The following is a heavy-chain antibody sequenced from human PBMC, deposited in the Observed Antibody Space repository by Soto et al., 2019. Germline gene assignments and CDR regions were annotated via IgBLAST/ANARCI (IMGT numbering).Heavy chain of an antibody. CDR1: GDSISSYY. V-gene: IGHV4-59*01. CDR3: ARGLTGTTFDY. Sequence: SETLSLTCTVSGDSISSYYWSWIRQPPGKGLEWIGYIYYSGSTNYNPSLKSRVTISVDTSKNQFSLKLSSVTAADTAVYYCARGLTGTTFDYWGQGTLVTVSS. D-gene: IGHD1-7*01. J-gene: IGHJ4*02. CDR2: IYYSGST.